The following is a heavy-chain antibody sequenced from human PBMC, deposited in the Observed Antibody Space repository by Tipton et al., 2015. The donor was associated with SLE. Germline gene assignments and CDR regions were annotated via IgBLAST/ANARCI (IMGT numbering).Heavy chain of an antibody. V-gene: IGHV3-23*01. Sequence: SLRLSCAAAGFMFSSYAMRWVRQAPGKGLEWVSVISGGGDSTSYADSVRGRFTVSRDNSKNTLYLQMDSLRGDDTAVYYCVPRQVDFDHWGQGTLVSVSS. CDR3: VPRQVDFDH. CDR2: ISGGGDST. D-gene: IGHD2-15*01. J-gene: IGHJ4*02. CDR1: GFMFSSYA.